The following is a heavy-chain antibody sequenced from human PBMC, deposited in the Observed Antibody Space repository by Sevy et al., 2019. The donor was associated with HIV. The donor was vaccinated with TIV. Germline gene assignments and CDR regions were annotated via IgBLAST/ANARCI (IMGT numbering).Heavy chain of an antibody. CDR1: GFTFSSYA. D-gene: IGHD3-22*01. CDR2: ISGSGGST. CDR3: AKWRMTMIVVVITYHNAFDI. J-gene: IGHJ3*02. Sequence: GGSLRLSCAASGFTFSSYAMSWVRQAPGKGLEWVSAISGSGGSTYYADSVKGRFTISRDNSKNTLYLQMNSLRAEDTAVYYCAKWRMTMIVVVITYHNAFDIWGQGTMVTVSS. V-gene: IGHV3-23*01.